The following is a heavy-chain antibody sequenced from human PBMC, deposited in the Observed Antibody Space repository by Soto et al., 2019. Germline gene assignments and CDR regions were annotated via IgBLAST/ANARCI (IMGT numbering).Heavy chain of an antibody. CDR1: GYTLTELS. CDR2: FDPEDGET. V-gene: IGHV1-24*01. D-gene: IGHD3-10*01. J-gene: IGHJ4*02. CDR3: ATDQTYSYGSGSYYHSCDY. Sequence: QVQLVQSGAEVKKPGASVKVSCKVSGYTLTELSMHWVRQAPGKGLERMGGFDPEDGETIYAQKFQGRVTMTDDTSTDTAYMELSSLRSEDTAVYYCATDQTYSYGSGSYYHSCDYWVQGTLVTVSS.